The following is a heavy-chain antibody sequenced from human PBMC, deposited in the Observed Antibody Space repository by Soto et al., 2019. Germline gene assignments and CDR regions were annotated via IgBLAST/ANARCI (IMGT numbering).Heavy chain of an antibody. CDR1: GGSISSGDYY. CDR3: ASNSYGYTFDDY. D-gene: IGHD5-18*01. CDR2: IYYRGRT. Sequence: QVQLQESGPGLVKPSQTLSLTCTVSGGSISSGDYYWSWIRQPPGKGLEWIGYIYYRGRTYYNPSLKSRVTQSVDTSKNQFSLKLSSVTAADTAVYYCASNSYGYTFDDYWGQGTLVTVSS. J-gene: IGHJ4*02. V-gene: IGHV4-30-4*01.